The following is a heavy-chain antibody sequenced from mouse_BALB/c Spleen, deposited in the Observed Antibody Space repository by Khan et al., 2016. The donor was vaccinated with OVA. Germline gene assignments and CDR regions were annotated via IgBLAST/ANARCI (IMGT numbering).Heavy chain of an antibody. Sequence: QVQLKESGPGLVAPSQSLSIRCTVSGLSLTNYGVSWVRQPPGKGLEWLGVIWGDGSINYHSVLKSRLTINKDNSKSQVFVKLNSLQPDDTATYFCAIIYYGNDWFAYWGQGTLVTVSA. D-gene: IGHD2-1*01. CDR1: GLSLTNYG. CDR2: IWGDGSI. CDR3: AIIYYGNDWFAY. V-gene: IGHV2-3*01. J-gene: IGHJ3*01.